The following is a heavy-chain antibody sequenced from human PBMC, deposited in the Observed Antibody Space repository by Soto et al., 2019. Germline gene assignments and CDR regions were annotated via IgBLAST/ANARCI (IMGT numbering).Heavy chain of an antibody. V-gene: IGHV4-59*01. CDR3: ARDGLHWFDP. CDR1: GGSISSYY. J-gene: IGHJ5*02. CDR2: IYYSGST. Sequence: SETLSLTCTVSGGSISSYYWSWIRQPPGKGLEWIGYIYYSGSTNYNPSLKSRVTISVDTSKNQFSLKLSSVTAADTAVYYCARDGLHWFDPWGQGTLVTVSS.